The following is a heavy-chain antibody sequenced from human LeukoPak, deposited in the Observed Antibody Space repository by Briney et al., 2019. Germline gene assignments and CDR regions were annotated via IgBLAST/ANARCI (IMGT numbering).Heavy chain of an antibody. D-gene: IGHD3-22*01. CDR2: IIPILGIA. CDR3: ARDLESPSSGYYEGGEFDY. V-gene: IGHV1-69*04. CDR1: GGTFSSYA. J-gene: IGHJ4*02. Sequence: VASVKVSCKASGGTFSSYAISWVRQAPGQGLEWMGRIIPILGIANYAQKFQGRVTITADKSTSTAYMELSSLRSEDTAVYYCARDLESPSSGYYEGGEFDYWGQGTLVTVSS.